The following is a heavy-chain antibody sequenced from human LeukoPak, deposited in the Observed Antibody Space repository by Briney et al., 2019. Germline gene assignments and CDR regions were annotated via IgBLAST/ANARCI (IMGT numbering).Heavy chain of an antibody. CDR3: ARDPGLLVRGSRRGYDGNYYYMDV. Sequence: TSETLSLTCAVYGGSFSSYYWSWIRQPPGKGLEWIGEINHSGSTNYYPSLKSRLTISVDTSKNQFSLKLRSVTAADTAVYYCARDPGLLVRGSRRGYDGNYYYMDVWGKGTTVTISS. CDR2: INHSGST. D-gene: IGHD3-10*01. J-gene: IGHJ6*03. V-gene: IGHV4-34*01. CDR1: GGSFSSYY.